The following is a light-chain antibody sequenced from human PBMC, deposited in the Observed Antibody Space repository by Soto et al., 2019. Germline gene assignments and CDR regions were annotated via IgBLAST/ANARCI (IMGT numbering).Light chain of an antibody. CDR1: RAIGND. V-gene: IGKV1-6*01. J-gene: IGKJ1*01. Sequence: IQMTQSPLSLSASVGDRVIITCRASRAIGNDLGWYQQKPGKAPKLLIFAASTLHSGVPSRFSGSGSGTVFTLTISSLHPEDFATYFCLQDYDLPRTFGQGTTV. CDR2: AAS. CDR3: LQDYDLPRT.